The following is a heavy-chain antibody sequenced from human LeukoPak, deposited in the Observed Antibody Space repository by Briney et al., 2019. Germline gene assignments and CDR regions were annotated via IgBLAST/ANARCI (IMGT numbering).Heavy chain of an antibody. CDR3: ARGFSSWSEYYFDY. J-gene: IGHJ4*02. D-gene: IGHD6-13*01. V-gene: IGHV3-21*01. CDR1: GFTFNSYS. Sequence: GGSLRLSCAASGFTFNSYSMNWVRQAPGKGLDWVSSISSSSSYIYYADPVMGRFTISRDNAKNSLYLQMNSLRADDTAVYYCARGFSSWSEYYFDYWGQGTLVTVSS. CDR2: ISSSSSYI.